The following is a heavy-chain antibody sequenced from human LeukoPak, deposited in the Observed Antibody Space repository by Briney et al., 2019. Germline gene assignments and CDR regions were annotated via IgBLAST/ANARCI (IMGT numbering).Heavy chain of an antibody. CDR2: TNPNSGNR. V-gene: IGHV1-8*01. Sequence: ASVKVSCKASGYPFINYDIKWERQATGQGLEWMGWTNPNSGNRGYAQKFQGRVSMTRDTSVSTAYMELSSLTPEDTAVYYCARVHDYNDRPFFYCGMDVWGQGTTVIVS. J-gene: IGHJ6*02. CDR3: ARVHDYNDRPFFYCGMDV. D-gene: IGHD4-11*01. CDR1: GYPFINYD.